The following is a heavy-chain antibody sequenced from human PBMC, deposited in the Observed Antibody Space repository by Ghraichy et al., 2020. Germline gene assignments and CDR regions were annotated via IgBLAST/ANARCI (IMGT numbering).Heavy chain of an antibody. Sequence: LSLTCAASGFTVSSNYMSWVRQAPGKGLEWVSVIYSGGSTYYADSVKGRFTISRDNSKNTLYLQMNSLRAEDTAVYYCAREAYSSSPGMDVWGQGTTVNVSS. D-gene: IGHD6-6*01. J-gene: IGHJ6*02. CDR3: AREAYSSSPGMDV. CDR1: GFTVSSNY. V-gene: IGHV3-53*01. CDR2: IYSGGST.